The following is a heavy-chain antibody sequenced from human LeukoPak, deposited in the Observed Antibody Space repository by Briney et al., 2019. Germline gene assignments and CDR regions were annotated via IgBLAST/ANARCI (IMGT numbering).Heavy chain of an antibody. V-gene: IGHV5-51*01. J-gene: IGHJ4*02. CDR2: IYPGDSDT. Sequence: GESLKISCKGSGYSFTSSWIGWVRQMPEKGLEWMGIIYPGDSDTRYSPSFQGQVTISADKSISTAYLQWSSLKASDTAMYYCATLGLNSGSYFGFDYWSQGTLVTVSS. CDR1: GYSFTSSW. D-gene: IGHD1-26*01. CDR3: ATLGLNSGSYFGFDY.